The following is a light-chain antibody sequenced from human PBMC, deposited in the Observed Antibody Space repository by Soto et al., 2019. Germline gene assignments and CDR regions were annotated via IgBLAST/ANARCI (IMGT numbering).Light chain of an antibody. CDR1: QSVSSN. Sequence: EIVMTQSPATLSVSPVERATLSCMASQSVSSNLAWYQQKPGQAPRLLIYGASTRATGIPDRFSGSGSGTDFTLTISRLEPEDFAVYYCQQYGSSPPWTFGQGTKV. J-gene: IGKJ1*01. CDR2: GAS. CDR3: QQYGSSPPWT. V-gene: IGKV3-20*01.